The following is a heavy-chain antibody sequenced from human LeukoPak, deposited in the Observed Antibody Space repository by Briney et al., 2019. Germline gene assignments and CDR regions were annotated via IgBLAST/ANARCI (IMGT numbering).Heavy chain of an antibody. Sequence: PGGSLRLSCAASGFTVSSNYMSWVRQAPGKGLEWVSVIYSGGSTYYADSVKGRFTISRDNAKNSLYLQMNSLRAEDTAVYYCAREYYDLTYYYDSSGYYYFDYWGQGTLVTVSS. J-gene: IGHJ4*02. V-gene: IGHV3-66*01. CDR2: IYSGGST. CDR1: GFTVSSNY. D-gene: IGHD3-22*01. CDR3: AREYYDLTYYYDSSGYYYFDY.